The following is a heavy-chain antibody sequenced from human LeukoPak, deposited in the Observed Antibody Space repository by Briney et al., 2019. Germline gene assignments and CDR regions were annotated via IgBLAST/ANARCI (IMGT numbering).Heavy chain of an antibody. J-gene: IGHJ6*03. Sequence: SETLSLTCAVSGGSISSSNWWSWVRQPPGKGLEWIGEVYYSGTTKYNPSLKSRVTISVDTSKNQFSLKLSSVTAADTAVYYCARGAAVAGTRPLDYYYYYMDVWGKGTTVTVSS. CDR1: GGSISSSNW. V-gene: IGHV4-4*02. D-gene: IGHD6-19*01. CDR3: ARGAAVAGTRPLDYYYYYMDV. CDR2: VYYSGTT.